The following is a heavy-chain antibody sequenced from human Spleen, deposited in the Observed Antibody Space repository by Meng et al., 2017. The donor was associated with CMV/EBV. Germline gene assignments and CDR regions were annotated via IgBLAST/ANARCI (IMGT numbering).Heavy chain of an antibody. CDR3: ARNLVIKQRYCTSTSCSAHYFDY. CDR1: GLTVGSNY. D-gene: IGHD2-2*01. Sequence: GGSLRLSCAASGLTVGSNYMSWVRQAPGTGLEWVSVIYSGGNTYYADSTEGRFTISRDTSKNTLYLQMNSPRAEDTAVYYCARNLVIKQRYCTSTSCSAHYFDYWGQGTVVTVSS. CDR2: IYSGGNT. V-gene: IGHV3-53*01. J-gene: IGHJ4*02.